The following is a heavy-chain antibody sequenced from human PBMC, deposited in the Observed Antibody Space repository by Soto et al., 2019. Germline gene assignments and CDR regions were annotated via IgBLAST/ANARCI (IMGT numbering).Heavy chain of an antibody. D-gene: IGHD3-16*01. CDR2: ITGTGGNT. CDR3: AKGDTVMITDPLDY. Sequence: EVQLLESGGGLVQPGASLRLSCAASGFTFGKYAMSWVRQAPGKGLEWVSVITGTGGNTYYADSVKGRFTISRDNSKNTMHLQMDSLRAEDTAKYYCAKGDTVMITDPLDYWGQGTLVTVSS. V-gene: IGHV3-23*01. J-gene: IGHJ4*02. CDR1: GFTFGKYA.